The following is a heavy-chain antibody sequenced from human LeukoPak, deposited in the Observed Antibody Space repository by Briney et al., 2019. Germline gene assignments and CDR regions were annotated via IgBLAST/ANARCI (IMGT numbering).Heavy chain of an antibody. J-gene: IGHJ4*02. V-gene: IGHV1-69*04. CDR1: GGTFSSYA. D-gene: IGHD2-21*02. CDR3: ASGHIVVVTSFDY. Sequence: GASVKVSCKAFGGTFSSYAISWVRQAPGQGLEWMGRIIPILGIANYAQKFQGRVTITADKSTSTAYMELSSLRSEDTAVYYCASGHIVVVTSFDYWGQGTLVTVSS. CDR2: IIPILGIA.